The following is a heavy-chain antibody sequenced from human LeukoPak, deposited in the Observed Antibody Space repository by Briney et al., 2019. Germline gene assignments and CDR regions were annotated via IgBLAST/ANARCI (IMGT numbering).Heavy chain of an antibody. D-gene: IGHD2-15*01. Sequence: SGGSLRLSCAASGFTFSSYGMHWVRQAAGKGLEWVAFMRYDGSNKYYADSVKGRFTISRDNSKNTLYLQMNSLRAEDTAVYYCAKKRETGIVNIDYWGQGTLVTVSS. CDR3: AKKRETGIVNIDY. CDR1: GFTFSSYG. CDR2: MRYDGSNK. J-gene: IGHJ4*02. V-gene: IGHV3-30*02.